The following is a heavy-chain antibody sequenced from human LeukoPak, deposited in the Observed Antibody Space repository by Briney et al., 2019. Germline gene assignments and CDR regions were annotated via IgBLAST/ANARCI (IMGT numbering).Heavy chain of an antibody. CDR1: GFTFSSYS. J-gene: IGHJ5*02. CDR2: ISSSSSYI. CDR3: ARENSFLPDWLSDNWFDP. Sequence: GGSLRLSCVASGFTFSSYSMNWVRQAPGKGLEWVSSISSSSSYIYYADSVKGRFTISRDNAKNSLYLQMNSLRAEDTAVYYCARENSFLPDWLSDNWFDPWGQGTLVTVSS. V-gene: IGHV3-21*01. D-gene: IGHD3/OR15-3a*01.